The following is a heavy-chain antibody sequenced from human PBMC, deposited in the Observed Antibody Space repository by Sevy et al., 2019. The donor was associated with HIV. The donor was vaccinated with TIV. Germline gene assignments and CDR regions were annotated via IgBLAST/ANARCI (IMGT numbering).Heavy chain of an antibody. V-gene: IGHV4-34*01. CDR3: ARGFKEYSAFDI. J-gene: IGHJ3*02. D-gene: IGHD6-6*01. Sequence: LTASETLSLTCAVYGGSFSGYYWSWIRQPPGKGLEWIGEINHSGRTNYNPSSKSRVTISVDTSKIQFSLKLSSVTAADTAVYYCARGFKEYSAFDICGQGTMVTVSS. CDR1: GGSFSGYY. CDR2: INHSGRT.